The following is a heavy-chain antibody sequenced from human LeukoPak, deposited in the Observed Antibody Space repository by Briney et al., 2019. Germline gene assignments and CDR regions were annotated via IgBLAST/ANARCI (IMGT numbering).Heavy chain of an antibody. Sequence: GGSLRLSCAVSGFTVSSNYMSWVRQAPGKGLEWVSSISVGSNYIYYADSVRGRFSISRDDARNSLYLQMDSLRGDDTAVYYCARLRRNSDRSGYYYYYDYWGQGTLVTVSS. CDR2: ISVGSNYI. V-gene: IGHV3-21*01. CDR3: ARLRRNSDRSGYYYYYDY. CDR1: GFTVSSNY. D-gene: IGHD3-22*01. J-gene: IGHJ4*02.